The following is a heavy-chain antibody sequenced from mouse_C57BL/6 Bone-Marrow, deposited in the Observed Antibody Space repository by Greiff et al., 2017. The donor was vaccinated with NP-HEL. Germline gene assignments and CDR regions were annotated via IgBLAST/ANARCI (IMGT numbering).Heavy chain of an antibody. V-gene: IGHV3-6*01. D-gene: IGHD2-5*01. Sequence: EVQLQQSGPGLVKPSQSLSLTCSVTGYSITSGYYWNWIRQFPGNKLEWMGYISYDGSNNYNPSLKNRISITRDTSKNQFFLKLNSVTTEDTATYYCARKGNSNYDAMDYWGQGTSVTVSS. CDR1: GYSITSGYY. CDR3: ARKGNSNYDAMDY. CDR2: ISYDGSN. J-gene: IGHJ4*01.